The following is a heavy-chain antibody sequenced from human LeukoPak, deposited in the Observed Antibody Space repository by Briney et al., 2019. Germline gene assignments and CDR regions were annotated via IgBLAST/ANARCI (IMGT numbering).Heavy chain of an antibody. D-gene: IGHD2-15*01. CDR2: INHGGST. V-gene: IGHV4-34*01. CDR3: ARGRGYDFDY. Sequence: SETLSLTCAVYGGSFSGYYWSWIRQPPGKGLEWIGEINHGGSTNYNPSLKSRVTISVDTSKNQFSLKLSSVTAADTAVYYCARGRGYDFDYWGQGTLVTVSS. J-gene: IGHJ4*02. CDR1: GGSFSGYY.